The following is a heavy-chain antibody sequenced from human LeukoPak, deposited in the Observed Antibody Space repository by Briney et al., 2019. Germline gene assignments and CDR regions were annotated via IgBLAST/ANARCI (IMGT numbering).Heavy chain of an antibody. Sequence: SVNVSCKASGVTFTIHTITWVRQAPGQGLEWMGRIIPVVGTHYAQKFQGRVTITADKSTSTVYMELSSLRSDDTAVYYCANDDTSGYYQAWGQGTLVTVSS. CDR2: IIPVVGT. V-gene: IGHV1-69*02. CDR1: GVTFTIHT. D-gene: IGHD3-22*01. CDR3: ANDDTSGYYQA. J-gene: IGHJ4*02.